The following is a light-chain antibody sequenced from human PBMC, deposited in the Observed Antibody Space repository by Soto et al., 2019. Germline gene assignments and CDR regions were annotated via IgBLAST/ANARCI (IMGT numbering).Light chain of an antibody. CDR3: QQYNNWPPLT. CDR1: QTITT. Sequence: EIVLTQSPGTLSLSPGERATLSCRASQTITTLAWYQRKPGQAPRLLIYGASTRATGIPARFSASGSGTEFTLTISSLQSEDFAVYYCQQYNNWPPLTFGGGTKVDIK. J-gene: IGKJ4*01. V-gene: IGKV3-15*01. CDR2: GAS.